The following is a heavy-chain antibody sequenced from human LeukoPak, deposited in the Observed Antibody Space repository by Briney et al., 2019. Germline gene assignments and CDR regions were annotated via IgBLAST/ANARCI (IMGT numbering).Heavy chain of an antibody. CDR3: ARQKSGSYGLFDY. CDR2: IYYSGST. Sequence: SETLSPTCTVSGGSISSSSHYWGWIRHPPGTGLEWIGSIYYSGSTYYNPSLKSRVTISVDTSKNQFSLKLSSVTAADTSVYYCARQKSGSYGLFDYWGQGTLVTVSS. CDR1: GGSISSSSHY. J-gene: IGHJ4*02. V-gene: IGHV4-39*01. D-gene: IGHD1-26*01.